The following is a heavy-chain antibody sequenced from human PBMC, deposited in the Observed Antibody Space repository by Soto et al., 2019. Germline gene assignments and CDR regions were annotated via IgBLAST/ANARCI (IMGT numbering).Heavy chain of an antibody. CDR1: GFTFRDHW. J-gene: IGHJ4*02. CDR3: ARGYSRGPDY. V-gene: IGHV3-74*01. CDR2: INSDGSTT. D-gene: IGHD6-19*01. Sequence: EVQLVESGGGLVQPGGSLRLSCAASGFTFRDHWMHWVRQAPGKGLVWVSRINSDGSTTTYVDSLKGLFTISRDNAKRLLYLQLNSLRADDTALYYCARGYSRGPDYLGQGTLVTVS.